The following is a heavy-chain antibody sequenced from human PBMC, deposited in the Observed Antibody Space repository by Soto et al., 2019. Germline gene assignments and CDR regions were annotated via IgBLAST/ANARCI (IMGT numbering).Heavy chain of an antibody. CDR2: IIPIFGTA. CDR3: AADRTYCGGDCYVD. D-gene: IGHD2-21*02. J-gene: IGHJ4*02. V-gene: IGHV1-69*13. CDR1: GGTFSSYA. Sequence: SVKVSCKASGGTFSSYAISWVRQAPGQGLEWMGGIIPIFGTANYAQKFQGRVTITADESTSTAYMELSSLRSEDTAVYYCAADRTYCGGDCYVDWGQGTLVTVS.